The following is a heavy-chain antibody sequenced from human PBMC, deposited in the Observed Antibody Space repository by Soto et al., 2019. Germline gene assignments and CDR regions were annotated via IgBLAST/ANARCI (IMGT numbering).Heavy chain of an antibody. D-gene: IGHD3-22*01. V-gene: IGHV3-9*02. Sequence: EVQLVESGGGLVQPGRSLRLSCAASGFTSDDYAMHWVRQAPGKGLEWVSGISWNSGSIGYADSVKGRFTISRDNAKNSLYLQMNSLRAEDTALYYCAKDMVNYYDSSGPSFDYWGQGTLVTVSS. J-gene: IGHJ4*02. CDR1: GFTSDDYA. CDR2: ISWNSGSI. CDR3: AKDMVNYYDSSGPSFDY.